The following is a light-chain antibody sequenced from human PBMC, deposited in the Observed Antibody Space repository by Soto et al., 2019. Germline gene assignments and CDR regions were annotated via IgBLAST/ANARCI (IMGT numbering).Light chain of an antibody. CDR1: SIDVGGSNY. J-gene: IGLJ1*01. V-gene: IGLV2-11*01. CDR2: DVS. Sequence: QSVLTQPRSVSGSPRQSVTISCTGPSIDVGGSNYVSWYQQHPGKAPKLMIYDVSERPSGVPDRFSGSKSGNTASLTISGLQAEDEADYYCCSYAVTFYVFGTGTKLTVL. CDR3: CSYAVTFYV.